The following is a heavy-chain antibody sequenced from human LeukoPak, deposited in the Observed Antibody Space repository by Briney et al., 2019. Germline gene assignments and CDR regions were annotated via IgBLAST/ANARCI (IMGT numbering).Heavy chain of an antibody. J-gene: IGHJ6*02. CDR3: ARSYYGSGLYGMDV. CDR1: GGSFSGFY. CDR2: INHSGST. Sequence: SETLSLTCVVYGGSFSGFYWSWIRQPPGKGLEWIGEINHSGSTNYNPSLKSRVTISVGTSKKQFSLRLSSVAAADTAVYYCARSYYGSGLYGMDVWGQGTTVTVS. D-gene: IGHD3-10*01. V-gene: IGHV4-34*01.